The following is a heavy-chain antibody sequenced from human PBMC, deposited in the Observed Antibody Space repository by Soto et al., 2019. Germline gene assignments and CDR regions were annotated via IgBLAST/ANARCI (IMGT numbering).Heavy chain of an antibody. Sequence: QVQLVESGGGLVKIGGSLRLSCAASGFTLSDHYMTWVRQVPGKGLEWVSYISASSTTIYYADSVKGRFTISRDNAKNSLFLQMNSLRAEDAAVYYCARDIRGANWGQGTLVTVSS. CDR3: ARDIRGAN. CDR2: ISASSTTI. J-gene: IGHJ4*02. CDR1: GFTLSDHY. V-gene: IGHV3-11*01.